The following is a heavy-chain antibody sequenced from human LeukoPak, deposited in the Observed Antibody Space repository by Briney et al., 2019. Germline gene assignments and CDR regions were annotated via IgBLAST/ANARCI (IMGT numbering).Heavy chain of an antibody. CDR1: GGSISSYY. CDR3: ARETSQKGAHYMDV. D-gene: IGHD3-16*01. Sequence: PSETLSLTCTVSGGSISSYYWSWIRQPPGKGLEWIGYIYYGGSTNYNPSLKSRVTISVDTSKNQFSLKLSSVTAADTAVYYCARETSQKGAHYMDVWGKGTTVTISS. J-gene: IGHJ6*03. V-gene: IGHV4-59*01. CDR2: IYYGGST.